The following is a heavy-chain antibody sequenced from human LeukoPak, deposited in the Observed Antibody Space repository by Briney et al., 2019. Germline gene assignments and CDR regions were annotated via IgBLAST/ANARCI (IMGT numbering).Heavy chain of an antibody. V-gene: IGHV3-66*04. Sequence: SGGSLRLSCAASPFSFGINFMSWVRQTPGKGLEWVSVISSGGTTYYSDSVKGRFTISRDNSKNTLYLQMNSLRAEDTAVYYCARHANYYGSGYDAFDIWGQGTMVTVSS. CDR1: PFSFGINF. CDR3: ARHANYYGSGYDAFDI. J-gene: IGHJ3*02. CDR2: ISSGGTT. D-gene: IGHD3-10*01.